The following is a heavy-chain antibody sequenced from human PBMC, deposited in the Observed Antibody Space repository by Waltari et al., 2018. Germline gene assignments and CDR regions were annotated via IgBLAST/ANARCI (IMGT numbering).Heavy chain of an antibody. D-gene: IGHD6-13*01. V-gene: IGHV5-51*01. CDR3: ARQGIGIAAAEYFDL. J-gene: IGHJ2*01. CDR2: IDPGDSEN. CDR1: GYSFTSYW. Sequence: EVQLVQSGAEVKKPGESLKISCKGSGYSFTSYWIGWVRQMPGKGLEWMGIIDPGDSENRYSPSLQGQVTISADKSISTAYLQWSSLKASDTAMYYCARQGIGIAAAEYFDLWGRGTLVTVSS.